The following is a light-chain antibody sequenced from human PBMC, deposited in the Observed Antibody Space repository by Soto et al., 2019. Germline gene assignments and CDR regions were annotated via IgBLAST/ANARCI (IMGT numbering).Light chain of an antibody. V-gene: IGKV1-5*03. CDR2: KAS. CDR1: QSISSW. Sequence: DIQMTQSPSTPSASVGDRVTITCRASQSISSWLAWYQQKPGKAPKLLIYKASTLKSGVPSRFSGSGSRTEFTLTISSLQPDDFATYYCQHYNSYSEAFGQGTKVDIK. CDR3: QHYNSYSEA. J-gene: IGKJ1*01.